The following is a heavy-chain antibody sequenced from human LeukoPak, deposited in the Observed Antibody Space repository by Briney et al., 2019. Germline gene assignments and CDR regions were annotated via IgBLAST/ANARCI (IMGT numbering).Heavy chain of an antibody. CDR2: ISYDGSNK. CDR3: ARSIAAADTAINYFDY. D-gene: IGHD6-13*01. Sequence: GGSLRLFCAASGFTFSSYAMHWVRQAPGKGLEWVAVISYDGSNKYYADSVKGRFTISRDNSKNTLYLQMNSLRAEDTAVFYCARSIAAADTAINYFDYWGQGTLVTVSS. J-gene: IGHJ4*02. CDR1: GFTFSSYA. V-gene: IGHV3-30*04.